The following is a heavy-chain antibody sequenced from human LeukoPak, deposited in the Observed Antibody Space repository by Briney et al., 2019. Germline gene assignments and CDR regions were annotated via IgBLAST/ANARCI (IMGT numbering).Heavy chain of an antibody. V-gene: IGHV1-69*04. D-gene: IGHD5-12*01. CDR2: ITPILGIA. CDR3: ARELRDGYNYFYYFDY. J-gene: IGHJ4*02. CDR1: GGTFSSYA. Sequence: ASVKVSCKASGGTFSSYAISWVRQAPGQGLEWMGRITPILGIANYAQKFQGRVTITADKSTSTAYMELSSLRSEDTAVYYCARELRDGYNYFYYFDYWGQGTLVTVSS.